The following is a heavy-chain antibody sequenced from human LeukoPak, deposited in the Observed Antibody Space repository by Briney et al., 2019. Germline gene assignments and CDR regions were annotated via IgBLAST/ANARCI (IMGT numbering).Heavy chain of an antibody. CDR2: IRQDGSEE. Sequence: PRGSLRLSCAASGFTFSSYWMSWVRQAPGKGLDWVANIRQDGSEEFYVDSVKGRFTISRDNAKNSLYLQMNSLRAEDTAVYYCARDGDDSSGYSGDYWGQGTLVTVSS. CDR1: GFTFSSYW. CDR3: ARDGDDSSGYSGDY. J-gene: IGHJ4*02. D-gene: IGHD3-22*01. V-gene: IGHV3-7*01.